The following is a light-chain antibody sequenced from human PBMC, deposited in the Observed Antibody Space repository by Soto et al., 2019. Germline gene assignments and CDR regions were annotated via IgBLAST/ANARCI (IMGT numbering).Light chain of an antibody. CDR3: QQSYSTPP. V-gene: IGKV1-39*01. CDR1: QSVSSY. J-gene: IGKJ4*02. Sequence: DIQMTQSPSSLSVSVGDRVTITCRASQSVSSYLYWYQQKPGKAPRLLIYAASSLQSGVPSRFSGSASGTDFTLTISSLQPEDFATYYCQQSYSTPPFGGGTKVEIK. CDR2: AAS.